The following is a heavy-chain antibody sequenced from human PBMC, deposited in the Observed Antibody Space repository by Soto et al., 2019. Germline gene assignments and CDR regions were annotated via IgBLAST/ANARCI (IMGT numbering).Heavy chain of an antibody. CDR1: DGSISRSTFY. V-gene: IGHV4-39*07. CDR2: VHYTGST. J-gene: IGHJ4*02. CDR3: ARVRTEYAGLDY. Sequence: SETLSLTCTFSDGSISRSTFYWGWIRQPPGKGLEWIGSVHYTGSTYYNPSLKSRVTISIDSSKNHISLRLTSVTAADTAVYFCARVRTEYAGLDYWGQGTLVTVSS. D-gene: IGHD2-2*01.